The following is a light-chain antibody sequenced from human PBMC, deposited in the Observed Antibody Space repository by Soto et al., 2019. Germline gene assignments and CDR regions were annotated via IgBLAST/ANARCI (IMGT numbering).Light chain of an antibody. CDR2: DAS. CDR1: QRISTW. Sequence: DIQMTQSPSILSASVGDRFTIPCRASQRISTWLAWYQQKTGKAPKLLIYDASSLESGVPSRFSGSGSGTDFTLTISSLQPDDFATYYCQQYNSYPYTFGQGTKVEIK. V-gene: IGKV1-5*01. J-gene: IGKJ2*01. CDR3: QQYNSYPYT.